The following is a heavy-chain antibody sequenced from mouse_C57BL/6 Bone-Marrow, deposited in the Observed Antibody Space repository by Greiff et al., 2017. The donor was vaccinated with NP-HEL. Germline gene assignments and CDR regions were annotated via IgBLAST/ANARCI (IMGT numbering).Heavy chain of an antibody. CDR3: ARGAVYYAFDY. D-gene: IGHD1-1*01. J-gene: IGHJ2*01. Sequence: QVQLQQSGAELVRPGTSVKVSCKASGYAFTNYLIEWVKQRPGQGLEWIGVINPGSGGTNYNEKFKGKATLTADKSSSTAYMQLSGLTSEDSAVYFWARGAVYYAFDYWGQGTTLTVSS. CDR2: INPGSGGT. CDR1: GYAFTNYL. V-gene: IGHV1-54*01.